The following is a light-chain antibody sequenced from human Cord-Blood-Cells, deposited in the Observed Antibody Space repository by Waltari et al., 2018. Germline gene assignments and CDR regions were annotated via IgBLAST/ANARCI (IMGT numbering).Light chain of an antibody. Sequence: QSALTQPASVSGSPGQSITISCTGTSSDFGSYNLVSWYQQHQGKAPKLMIYEGSKLPSGVSNRCSGSKSGNTASLTISGLQAEDEADYYCCSYAGSSTYVVFGGGTKLTVL. CDR2: EGS. CDR3: CSYAGSSTYVV. V-gene: IGLV2-23*01. J-gene: IGLJ2*01. CDR1: SSDFGSYNL.